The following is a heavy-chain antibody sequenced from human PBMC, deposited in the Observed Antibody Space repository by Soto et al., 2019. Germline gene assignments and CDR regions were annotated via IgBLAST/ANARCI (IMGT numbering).Heavy chain of an antibody. Sequence: QVQLVQSGAEVKKPGSSVKVSCKASGGTFSNYPITWVRRAPGQGLEWLGGIIPIFGKADYTQKFQGRVTITADEPTRTAYMEISSLRSEDTAVYYCASGGEYYDENLPHYYFFGMHVWGPGTTVTVSS. CDR3: ASGGEYYDENLPHYYFFGMHV. V-gene: IGHV1-69*01. CDR1: GGTFSNYP. CDR2: IIPIFGKA. J-gene: IGHJ6*02. D-gene: IGHD3-16*01.